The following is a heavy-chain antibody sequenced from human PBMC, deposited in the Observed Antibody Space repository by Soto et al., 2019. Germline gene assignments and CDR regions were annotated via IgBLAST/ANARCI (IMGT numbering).Heavy chain of an antibody. Sequence: ASVKVSCKASGYTFTSYYMHWVRQAPGQGLEWMGIINPSGGSTSYAQKFQGRVTMTRDTSTSTVYMELCSLRSEDTAVYYCASQLTFLQWELRFDPWGQGTLVTVSS. D-gene: IGHD1-26*01. J-gene: IGHJ5*02. CDR3: ASQLTFLQWELRFDP. CDR2: INPSGGST. V-gene: IGHV1-46*01. CDR1: GYTFTSYY.